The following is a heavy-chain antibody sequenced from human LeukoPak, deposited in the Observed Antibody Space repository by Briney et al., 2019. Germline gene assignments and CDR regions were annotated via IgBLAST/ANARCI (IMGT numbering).Heavy chain of an antibody. CDR2: MIATLGVA. CDR1: GGTFSSYA. CDR3: ARERAGIAAAGNFDY. V-gene: IGHV1-69*04. J-gene: IGHJ4*02. Sequence: SLKVSCKASGGTFSSYAVSWVRQAAGQRREWLGRMIATLGVANHAQKFHGRVTITADKSTSTAYMELSSLSSEDTAVYYCARERAGIAAAGNFDYWGQGTLVTVSS. D-gene: IGHD6-13*01.